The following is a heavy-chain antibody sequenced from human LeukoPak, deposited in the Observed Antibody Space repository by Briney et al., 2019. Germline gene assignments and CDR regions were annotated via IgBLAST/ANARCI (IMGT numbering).Heavy chain of an antibody. Sequence: SETLSLTCTVSGGSISANYWSWIRQPPGKGLEWIGYIYYSGSTRYNPSLKSRVTMSVDTSNNQFSLRLNSVTAADTAVYYCARWYCSGDTCYHLDVWGQGATVTVSS. V-gene: IGHV4-59*01. CDR1: GGSISANY. D-gene: IGHD2-15*01. CDR3: ARWYCSGDTCYHLDV. CDR2: IYYSGST. J-gene: IGHJ6*02.